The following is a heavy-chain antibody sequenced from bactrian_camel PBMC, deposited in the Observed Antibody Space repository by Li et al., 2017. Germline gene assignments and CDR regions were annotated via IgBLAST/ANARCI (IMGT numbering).Heavy chain of an antibody. D-gene: IGHD7*01. V-gene: IGHV3S63*01. Sequence: HVQLVESGGDSVQAGTSLRLSCAASGYSTNYCMGWFRQAPGKEREQVSTISSDGTTYYAPSVEGRFTISKDAAKDTVYLQMNMLRPEDTGMYSCKTFGTGGRCLSVHLQGQGTQVTVS. J-gene: IGHJ4*01. CDR1: GYSTNYC. CDR2: ISSDGTT.